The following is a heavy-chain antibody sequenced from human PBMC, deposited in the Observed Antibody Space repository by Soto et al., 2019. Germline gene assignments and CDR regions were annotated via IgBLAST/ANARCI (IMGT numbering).Heavy chain of an antibody. CDR2: TWYDGSNK. D-gene: IGHD2-2*03. J-gene: IGHJ6*02. CDR3: ASSGYCSSTSCQPYYYYGMDV. V-gene: IGHV3-33*01. CDR1: GFTFSSYG. Sequence: QVQLVESGGGVVQPGRSMRLSCAASGFTFSSYGMHWVRQALGKGLEWVAVTWYDGSNKYYADSVKGRFTISRDNSKNTLYLQMNSLRAEDTAVYYCASSGYCSSTSCQPYYYYGMDVWGQGTTVTVCS.